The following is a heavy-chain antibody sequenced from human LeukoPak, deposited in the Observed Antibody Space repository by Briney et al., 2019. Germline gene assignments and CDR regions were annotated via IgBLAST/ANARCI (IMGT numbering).Heavy chain of an antibody. J-gene: IGHJ4*02. CDR3: VRDRYDNRGCAFDY. CDR2: ISTGGTSI. CDR1: GFTFSNYE. Sequence: PGGSLRLSCAASGFTFSNYEINWVRQAPGKGLEWVSYISTGGTSIFYADSVKGRFTTSRDNARDSVYLQMNSLRAEDTAVYHCVRDRYDNRGCAFDYWGLGTLATVSP. D-gene: IGHD3-22*01. V-gene: IGHV3-48*03.